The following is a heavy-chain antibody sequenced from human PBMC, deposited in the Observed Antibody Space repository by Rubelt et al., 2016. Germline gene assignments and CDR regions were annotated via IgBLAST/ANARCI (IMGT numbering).Heavy chain of an antibody. CDR2: VYYTGNT. V-gene: IGHV4-59*01. CDR1: GVSMSSYY. Sequence: QVQLQESGPRLVKPSETLSLTCSVSGVSMSSYYWSWIRQPPGKGLEWIGYVYYTGNTNYNPSLKSRVTILVGTSKNQFSLNLKAVTAADTAGFYCARGDVWSGYSRPNWVDPWGQGILVTVSS. D-gene: IGHD3-3*01. CDR3: ARGDVWSGYSRPNWVDP. J-gene: IGHJ5*02.